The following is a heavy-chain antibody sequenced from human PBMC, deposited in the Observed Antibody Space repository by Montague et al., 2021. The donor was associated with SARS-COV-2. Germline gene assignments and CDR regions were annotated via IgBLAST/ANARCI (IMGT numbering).Heavy chain of an antibody. D-gene: IGHD3-10*01. Sequence: SETLSLTCTVSGGSISSSSYYWGWIRQPPGKGLEWIGSIYYSGSTYYNPSLKSRVTMSVDTSKNQFSLKLSSVTAADTAVYYCARGARQGYGFRLGSFDSWGQGTLVTVSS. J-gene: IGHJ4*02. CDR3: ARGARQGYGFRLGSFDS. V-gene: IGHV4-39*07. CDR1: GGSISSSSYY. CDR2: IYYSGST.